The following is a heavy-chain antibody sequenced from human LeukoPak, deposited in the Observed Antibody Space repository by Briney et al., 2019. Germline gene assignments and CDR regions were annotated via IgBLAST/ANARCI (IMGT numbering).Heavy chain of an antibody. D-gene: IGHD5-12*01. CDR2: IYYSGST. V-gene: IGHV4-39*07. J-gene: IGHJ4*02. CDR1: GGSISSSSYY. Sequence: SETLSLTCTVSGGSISSSSYYWGWIRQPPGKGLEWIGSIYYSGSTYYNPSLKSRVTISVDTSKNQFSLKLSSVTAADTAVYYCASLSPWGYPGYWGQGTLVTVSS. CDR3: ASLSPWGYPGY.